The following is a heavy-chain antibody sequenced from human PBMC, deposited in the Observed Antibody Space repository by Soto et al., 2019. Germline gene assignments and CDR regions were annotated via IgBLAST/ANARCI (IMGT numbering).Heavy chain of an antibody. D-gene: IGHD3-22*01. CDR1: LYTFTGYY. CDR3: ARDARAYYSDTTGYYYGLYFDF. CDR2: INPKSGDT. J-gene: IGHJ4*02. V-gene: IGHV1-2*04. Sequence: GASVTVSCKASLYTFTGYYMHWVRQAPGQGLEWLGWINPKSGDTNYAPKFRGWVTMTRDTSITTAYMELSRLRSDDTAVYYCARDARAYYSDTTGYYYGLYFDFWGQGTLVTVSS.